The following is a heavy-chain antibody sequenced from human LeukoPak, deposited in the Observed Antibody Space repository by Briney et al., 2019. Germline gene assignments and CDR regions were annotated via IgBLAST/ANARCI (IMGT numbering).Heavy chain of an antibody. CDR2: IRYDGSNK. CDR1: GFTFSSYG. D-gene: IGHD6-19*01. CDR3: ARRGAVAGTVDY. Sequence: PGGSLRLSCAASGFTFSSYGMHWVRQAPGKGLEWAAFIRYDGSNKYYADSVKGRFTISRDNSKNTLYLQMNSLRAEDTAVYYCARRGAVAGTVDYWGQGTLVTVSS. V-gene: IGHV3-30*02. J-gene: IGHJ4*02.